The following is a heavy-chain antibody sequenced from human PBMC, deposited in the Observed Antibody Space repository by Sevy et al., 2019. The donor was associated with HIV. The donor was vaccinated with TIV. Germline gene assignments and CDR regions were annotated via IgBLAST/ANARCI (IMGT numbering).Heavy chain of an antibody. D-gene: IGHD6-13*01. V-gene: IGHV1-18*01. Sequence: ASVNVSCKASGYTFTSYGITWVRQAPGQGLEWMGWISSYNDNTNYAQTLQGRVTMTTDTSTSTAYMELRSLRSDDTAVYYCARVPSAQYSSSWYYFDYWGQGTLVTVSS. CDR3: ARVPSAQYSSSWYYFDY. CDR2: ISSYNDNT. CDR1: GYTFTSYG. J-gene: IGHJ4*02.